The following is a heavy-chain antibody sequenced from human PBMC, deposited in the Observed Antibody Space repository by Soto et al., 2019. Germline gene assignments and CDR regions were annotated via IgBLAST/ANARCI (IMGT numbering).Heavy chain of an antibody. CDR2: VYGSDAK. D-gene: IGHD1-1*01. CDR3: VRRYDPYYFDY. J-gene: IGHJ4*02. Sequence: QITLQESGPTLVKPTQTLTLTCTFSGFSLTTSAVAVGWIRQPPGKALEWLAIVYGSDAKFYSPSLKSRLTIPKNNSKNQVVLTLTDMDPVDTATYSCVRRYDPYYFDYWGQGTLVTVSS. CDR1: GFSLTTSAVA. V-gene: IGHV2-5*01.